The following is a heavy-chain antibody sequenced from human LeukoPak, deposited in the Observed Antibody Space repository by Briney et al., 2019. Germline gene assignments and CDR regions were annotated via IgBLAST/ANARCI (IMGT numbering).Heavy chain of an antibody. J-gene: IGHJ2*01. CDR3: ARDEYWYFDL. Sequence: GGSLRLSCAASGFTFSSYSMNWVRQAPGKGLECVSYISSSSSTIYYADSVKGRFTISRDNAKNSLYLQMNSLRAEDTAVYYCARDEYWYFDLWGRGTLVTVSS. CDR1: GFTFSSYS. V-gene: IGHV3-48*01. CDR2: ISSSSSTI.